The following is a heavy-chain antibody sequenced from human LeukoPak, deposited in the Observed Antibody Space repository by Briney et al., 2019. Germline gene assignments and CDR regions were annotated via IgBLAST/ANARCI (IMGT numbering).Heavy chain of an antibody. Sequence: GESLKISCKASGYTFTTYWIVWVRQMPGKGLEWMGIIYPGDSDTRYSPSFQGQVTSSADKSINTAYLQWSSLKASDTAMYYCARVHGWESTAWGWGAFDIWGQGTMVTVSS. CDR1: GYTFTTYW. J-gene: IGHJ3*02. CDR2: IYPGDSDT. V-gene: IGHV5-51*01. D-gene: IGHD3-16*01. CDR3: ARVHGWESTAWGWGAFDI.